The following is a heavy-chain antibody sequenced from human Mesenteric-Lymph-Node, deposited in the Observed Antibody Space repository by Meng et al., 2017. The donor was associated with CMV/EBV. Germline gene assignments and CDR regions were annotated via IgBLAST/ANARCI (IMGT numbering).Heavy chain of an antibody. Sequence: GESLKISCAASGFTFSSYGMHWVRQAPGKGLEYVSAISNNGGRTYYADSVKGRFTISRDNSRNTLYLQMGRLRAEDMGVYYCATREGSSSFDHWGQGTLVTVSS. CDR1: GFTFSSYG. CDR3: ATREGSSSFDH. V-gene: IGHV3-64*02. CDR2: ISNNGGRT. D-gene: IGHD6-6*01. J-gene: IGHJ4*02.